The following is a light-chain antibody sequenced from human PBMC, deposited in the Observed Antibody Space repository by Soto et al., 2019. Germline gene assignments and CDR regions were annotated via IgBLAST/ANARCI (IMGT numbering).Light chain of an antibody. CDR1: QSISNW. V-gene: IGKV1-5*03. Sequence: DIQMTQSPSTLSASVGDRVTITCRASQSISNWLAWYQLKPGKAPKLLIYKASSLESGVPSRFSGSGSGTEFTLTISSLLPDDLATYFCQQYNSYPLTFGGGTKVEIK. J-gene: IGKJ4*01. CDR3: QQYNSYPLT. CDR2: KAS.